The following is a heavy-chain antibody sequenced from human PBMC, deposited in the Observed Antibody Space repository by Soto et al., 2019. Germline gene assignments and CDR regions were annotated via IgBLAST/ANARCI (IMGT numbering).Heavy chain of an antibody. CDR1: GGSISSYY. CDR3: ASIQYSRSSPGIAAAAPFDY. V-gene: IGHV4-59*01. CDR2: IYYSGST. D-gene: IGHD6-13*01. J-gene: IGHJ4*02. Sequence: QVQLQESGPGLVKPSETLSLTCTVSGGSISSYYWSWIRQPPGKGLEWIGDIYYSGSTNYNPSLKSRVTISVDTSKNQFSLKLSSVTAADTAVYYCASIQYSRSSPGIAAAAPFDYWGQGTLVTVSS.